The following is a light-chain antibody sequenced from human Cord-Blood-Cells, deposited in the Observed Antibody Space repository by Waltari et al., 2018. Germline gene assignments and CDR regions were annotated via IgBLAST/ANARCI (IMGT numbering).Light chain of an antibody. V-gene: IGKV3-11*01. CDR1: QSVSSY. CDR2: DAS. Sequence: EIVLTQYPATLSLSPGERATLSCRASQSVSSYLAWYQHKPGPAPRLLIYDASNSATGIPARCSGSGSVTDFTLTISSLEPEDFAVYYCQQRSNWPHSFGQGTKLEIK. CDR3: QQRSNWPHS. J-gene: IGKJ2*01.